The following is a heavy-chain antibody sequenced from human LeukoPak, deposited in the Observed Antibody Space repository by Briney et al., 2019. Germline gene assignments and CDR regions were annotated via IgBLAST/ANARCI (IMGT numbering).Heavy chain of an antibody. J-gene: IGHJ6*03. D-gene: IGHD3-10*01. Sequence: GGSLRLSCAASGFTFSSYSMQWVRQTPGKGLEWVGIMSNSGENTFYGEAVKGRFTISRDNAKNSLYLQMNSLRAEDTAVYYCARPPYYYGSGSYYNPYYFYYMGVWGKGTTVTVSS. CDR2: MSNSGENT. V-gene: IGHV3-33*05. CDR3: ARPPYYYGSGSYYNPYYFYYMGV. CDR1: GFTFSSYS.